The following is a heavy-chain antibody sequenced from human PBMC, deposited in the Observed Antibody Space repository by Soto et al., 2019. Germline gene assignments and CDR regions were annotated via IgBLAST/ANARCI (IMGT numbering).Heavy chain of an antibody. CDR3: ARVDFDSSSWYQYNWFDP. Sequence: ASVKVSCKASGYTFTSYDINWVRQATGQGLEWMGWMNPNSGNTGYAQKFQGRVTMTRNTSISTAYMELSSLRSEDTAVYYCARVDFDSSSWYQYNWFDPWGQGTLVTVSS. CDR1: GYTFTSYD. J-gene: IGHJ5*02. D-gene: IGHD6-13*01. CDR2: MNPNSGNT. V-gene: IGHV1-8*01.